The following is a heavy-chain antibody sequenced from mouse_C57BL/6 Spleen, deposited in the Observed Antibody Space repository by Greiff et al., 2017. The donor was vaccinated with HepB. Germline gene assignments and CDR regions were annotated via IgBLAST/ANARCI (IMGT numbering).Heavy chain of an antibody. CDR1: GYSITSGYY. D-gene: IGHD3-2*02. CDR3: ANLDSSGIQSFAY. J-gene: IGHJ3*01. CDR2: ISYDGSN. V-gene: IGHV3-6*01. Sequence: EVKLMESGPGLVKPSQSLSLTCSVTGYSITSGYYWNWIRQFPGNKLEWMGYISYDGSNNYNPSLKNRISITRDTSKNQFFLKLNSVTTEDTATYYCANLDSSGIQSFAYWGQGTLVTVSA.